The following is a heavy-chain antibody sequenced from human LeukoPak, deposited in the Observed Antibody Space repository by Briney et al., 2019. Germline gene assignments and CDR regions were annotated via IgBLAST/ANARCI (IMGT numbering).Heavy chain of an antibody. Sequence: PGGSLRLSCAASGFTFSSNAMNWVRQAPGKGLEWVSRISGSGRNTYYADSVKGRFTISRDNSKNTLYLQMNSLRAEDTAIYYCAKSHASIWNVYDYWGQGTLVTVSS. CDR1: GFTFSSNA. J-gene: IGHJ4*02. D-gene: IGHD1-1*01. V-gene: IGHV3-23*01. CDR2: ISGSGRNT. CDR3: AKSHASIWNVYDY.